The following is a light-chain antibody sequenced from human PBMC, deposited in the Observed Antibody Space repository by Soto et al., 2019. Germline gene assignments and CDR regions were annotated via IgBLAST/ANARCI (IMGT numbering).Light chain of an antibody. CDR3: STYTSDNRHNV. V-gene: IGLV2-14*01. J-gene: IGLJ1*01. CDR1: SSDVGAYTS. Sequence: PALTQPASVSGSPGQSITMSCTGSSSDVGAYTSVSWYQQHPGKAPKLMIYEVSNRPSGVSRRFSGSKSGNTASLTISGLQAEDEAHYYCSTYTSDNRHNVFGEGTKVTVL. CDR2: EVS.